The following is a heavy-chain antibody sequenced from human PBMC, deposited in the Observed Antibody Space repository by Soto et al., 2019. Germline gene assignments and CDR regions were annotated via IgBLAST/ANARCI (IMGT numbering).Heavy chain of an antibody. CDR2: IYWDAAK. J-gene: IGHJ4*02. Sequence: QITLKESGPTLVKPTQTLTLTCTFSGFSLSTSGVGVGWIRQPPGKGLEWLALIYWDAAKRESPCLKSRLTITTDTSKKQVVLTMTNMDPVDTATDYCAHRRATAMAHWGQGTLVTVSS. V-gene: IGHV2-5*02. CDR3: AHRRATAMAH. CDR1: GFSLSTSGVG. D-gene: IGHD5-18*01.